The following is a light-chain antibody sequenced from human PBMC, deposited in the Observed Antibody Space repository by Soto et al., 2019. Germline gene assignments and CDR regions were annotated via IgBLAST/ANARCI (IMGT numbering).Light chain of an antibody. V-gene: IGKV1-5*01. CDR2: DVS. CDR3: QQYNSYSTWT. Sequence: DIQMTQSPSTLSASVGDRVTITCWASQTVERWLAWYQQKPGKAPNLLISDVSSLERGVPSRFRGSGSETEFTLTISGLKTDDFANYYCQQYNSYSTWTFGQGTKVDI. CDR1: QTVERW. J-gene: IGKJ1*01.